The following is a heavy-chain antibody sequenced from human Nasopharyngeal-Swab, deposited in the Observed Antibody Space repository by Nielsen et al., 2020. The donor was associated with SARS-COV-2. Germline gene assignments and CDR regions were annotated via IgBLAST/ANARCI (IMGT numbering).Heavy chain of an antibody. J-gene: IGHJ4*02. D-gene: IGHD2-2*01. CDR2: IYSGGST. CDR1: GFTFSSYW. V-gene: IGHV3-53*04. Sequence: GESLKISCAASGFTFSSYWMHWVRQAPGKGLVWVSVIYSGGSTYYADSVKGRFTISRHNSKNTLYLQMNSLRAEDTAVYYCARVGCSSTSCYQFDYWGQGTLVTVSS. CDR3: ARVGCSSTSCYQFDY.